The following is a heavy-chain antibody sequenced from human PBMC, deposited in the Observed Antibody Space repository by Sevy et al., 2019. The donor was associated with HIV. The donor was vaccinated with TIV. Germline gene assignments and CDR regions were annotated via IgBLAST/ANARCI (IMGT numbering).Heavy chain of an antibody. J-gene: IGHJ4*02. D-gene: IGHD6-19*01. CDR3: ARRDLLAGSDY. Sequence: GESLKISCKGSGYTFTSYWIAWVRQMPGKGLEWMGIIYPGDSDTRYSPSFEGQVTISADKSITTAYLQWSSLEASDTAVYYCARRDLLAGSDYWGQGTLVTVSS. CDR2: IYPGDSDT. V-gene: IGHV5-51*01. CDR1: GYTFTSYW.